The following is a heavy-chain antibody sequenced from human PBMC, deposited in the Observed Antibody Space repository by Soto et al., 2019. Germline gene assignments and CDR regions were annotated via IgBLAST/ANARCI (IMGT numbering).Heavy chain of an antibody. D-gene: IGHD4-17*01. J-gene: IGHJ1*01. V-gene: IGHV3-30*18. CDR3: ANSDYGGNGYFQH. Sequence: QVQLVESGGGVVQPGRSLRLSCAASGFTFSSNGMHWSRKAPGRGLGGGAVISYDGNNKYLGDSGKGRFTISRDNSKNTLYMQMNSLRAEDTAVYYCANSDYGGNGYFQHWGQGTLVTVSS. CDR1: GFTFSSNG. CDR2: ISYDGNNK.